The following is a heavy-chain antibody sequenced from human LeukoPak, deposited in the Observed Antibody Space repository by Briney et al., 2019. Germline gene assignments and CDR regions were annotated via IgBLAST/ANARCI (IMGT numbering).Heavy chain of an antibody. CDR2: INPNSGVT. D-gene: IGHD3-16*02. CDR3: ARLSTPNLYYFDH. J-gene: IGHJ4*02. V-gene: IGHV1-2*02. Sequence: ASVKVSCKASGYTFTGYYMHWVRQAPGQGLEWMGWINPNSGVTYYAQKFQGRVSMTRDTSISTAYMEVSRLRSDDSALYYCARLSTPNLYYFDHWGQGTLVTVSS. CDR1: GYTFTGYY.